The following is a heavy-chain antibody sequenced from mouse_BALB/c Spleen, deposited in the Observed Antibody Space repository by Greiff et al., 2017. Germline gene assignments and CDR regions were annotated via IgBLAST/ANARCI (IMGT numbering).Heavy chain of an antibody. CDR2: ISSGSSTI. D-gene: IGHD2-1*01. J-gene: IGHJ2*01. CDR3: ARSGGNYLFFDY. CDR1: GFTFSSFG. V-gene: IGHV5-17*02. Sequence: EVMLVESGGGLVQPGGSRKLSCAASGFTFSSFGMHWVRQAPEKGLEWVAYISSGSSTIYYADTVKGRVTISRDNPKNTLFLQMTSLRSEDTAMYYCARSGGNYLFFDYWGEGTTLTVSS.